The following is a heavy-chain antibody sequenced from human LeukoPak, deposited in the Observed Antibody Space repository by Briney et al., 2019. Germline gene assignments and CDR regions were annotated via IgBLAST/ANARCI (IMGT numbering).Heavy chain of an antibody. CDR2: LSGSGGIT. D-gene: IGHD3-22*01. V-gene: IGHV3-23*01. Sequence: PGGSLRLSCAASGFSFSTYGLSWVRQAPGKGLEWVAALSGSGGITYYADSVKGRFTISRDNPKNTLYLQMNSLRVEDTAVYYCARDDYYYDSSAYYLSDDAFDIWGQGTMVTVSS. CDR3: ARDDYYYDSSAYYLSDDAFDI. J-gene: IGHJ3*02. CDR1: GFSFSTYG.